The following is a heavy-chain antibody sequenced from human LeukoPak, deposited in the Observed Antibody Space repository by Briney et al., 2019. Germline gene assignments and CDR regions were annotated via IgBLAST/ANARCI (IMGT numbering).Heavy chain of an antibody. J-gene: IGHJ4*02. CDR2: ISSSSSYI. D-gene: IGHD2-15*01. Sequence: PGGSLRLSCAASGFTFSSYSMNWVRQAPGEGLEWVSSISSSSSYIYYADSVKGRFTISRDNAKNSLYLQMNSLRAEDTAVYYCARAPLGYCSGGSCYDLDYWGQGTLVTVSS. CDR3: ARAPLGYCSGGSCYDLDY. V-gene: IGHV3-21*01. CDR1: GFTFSSYS.